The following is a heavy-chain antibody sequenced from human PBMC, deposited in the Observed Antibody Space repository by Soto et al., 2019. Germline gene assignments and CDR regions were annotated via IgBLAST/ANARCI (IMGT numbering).Heavy chain of an antibody. CDR3: ATRITVFGLLIPPFDP. CDR1: CGSVNGYY. J-gene: IGHJ5*02. D-gene: IGHD3-3*01. Sequence: SETLSLTCAVYCGSVNGYYWNWIRQPPGKGLEWIGEINHTGGTHYNPSLKIRVTMSVDTSKNQFSLRLSSVTAADTAIYYCATRITVFGLLIPPFDPWGQGTQVT. V-gene: IGHV4-34*01. CDR2: INHTGGT.